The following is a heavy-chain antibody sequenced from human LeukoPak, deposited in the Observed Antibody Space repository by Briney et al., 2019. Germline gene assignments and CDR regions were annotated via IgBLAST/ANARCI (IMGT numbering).Heavy chain of an antibody. CDR1: GFTFSSYG. Sequence: GRSLRLSCAASGFTFSSYGMHWVRQAPGKGLEWVAAIWYDGSNKYYADSVKGRFTISRDNSKNTLYLQMNSLRAEDTAVYYCAREPAGGTRNLDWFSSSYYYGMDVWGQGTTVTLSS. CDR2: IWYDGSNK. J-gene: IGHJ6*02. D-gene: IGHD3-3*01. CDR3: AREPAGGTRNLDWFSSSYYYGMDV. V-gene: IGHV3-33*08.